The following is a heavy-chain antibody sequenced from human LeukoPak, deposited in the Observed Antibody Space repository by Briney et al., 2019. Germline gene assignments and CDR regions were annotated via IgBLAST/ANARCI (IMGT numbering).Heavy chain of an antibody. V-gene: IGHV1-2*02. CDR2: INPNSGGT. D-gene: IGHD1-26*01. J-gene: IGHJ4*02. Sequence: ASVKVSCKTSGYTFSDYYIHWIRQAPGQGLEWMGWINPNSGGTNYAQKFQGRVTMTRDTSISTAYMELSRLRSDDTAVYYCARVNQWELSFDYWGQGTLVTVSS. CDR3: ARVNQWELSFDY. CDR1: GYTFSDYY.